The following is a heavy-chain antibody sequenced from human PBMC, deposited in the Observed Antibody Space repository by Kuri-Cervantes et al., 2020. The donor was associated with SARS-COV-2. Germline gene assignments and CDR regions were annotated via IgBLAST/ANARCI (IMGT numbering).Heavy chain of an antibody. CDR1: GFTFSGSA. J-gene: IGHJ4*02. D-gene: IGHD6-6*01. V-gene: IGHV3-30*04. CDR2: ISYDGSNK. Sequence: GGSLRLSCAASGFTFSGSAMHWVRQAPGKGLEWVAVISYDGSNKYYADSVKGRFTISRDNSKNTLYLQMNSLRAEDTAVYYCARDRGGAAQYFDYWGQGTLVTVSS. CDR3: ARDRGGAAQYFDY.